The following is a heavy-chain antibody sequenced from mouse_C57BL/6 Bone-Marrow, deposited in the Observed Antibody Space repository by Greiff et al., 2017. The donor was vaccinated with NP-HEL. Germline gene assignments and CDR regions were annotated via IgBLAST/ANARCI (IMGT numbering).Heavy chain of an antibody. D-gene: IGHD1-1*01. J-gene: IGHJ4*01. Sequence: VQLQESGAELVKPGASVKISCKASGYAFSSYWMNWVKQRPGTGLEWIGQIYPGDGDTNYNGKFKGKATLTADKSSSTAYMQLSSLTSEDSAVYFCARPYYYGSNYAMDYWGQGTSVTVSS. CDR2: IYPGDGDT. CDR1: GYAFSSYW. V-gene: IGHV1-80*01. CDR3: ARPYYYGSNYAMDY.